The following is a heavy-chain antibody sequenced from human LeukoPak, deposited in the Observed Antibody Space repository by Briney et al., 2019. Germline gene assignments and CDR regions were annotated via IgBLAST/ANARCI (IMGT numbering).Heavy chain of an antibody. CDR2: IIPIFGTA. D-gene: IGHD3-22*01. V-gene: IGHV1-69*13. J-gene: IGHJ4*02. CDR3: ARAYYDSSGPLD. CDR1: GGTFSSYA. Sequence: SVKVSCKASGGTFSSYAISWVRQAPGQGLEWMGGIIPIFGTANYAQKFQGRVTITADEPTSTAYMELSSLRSEDTAVYYCARAYYDSSGPLDWGQGTLVTVSS.